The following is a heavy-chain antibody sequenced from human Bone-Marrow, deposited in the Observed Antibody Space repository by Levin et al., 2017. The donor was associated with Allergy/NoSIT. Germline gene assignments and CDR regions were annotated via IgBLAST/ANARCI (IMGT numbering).Heavy chain of an antibody. CDR1: GFTVSNNY. CDR3: ATYQKNAFDI. V-gene: IGHV3-53*01. J-gene: IGHJ3*02. D-gene: IGHD2-21*01. CDR2: IYSGDST. Sequence: GGSLRLSCAASGFTVSNNYMSWVRQAPGKGLEWVSVIYSGDSTYYADSVKGRFTISRDNSKNTLYLQMNSLRAEDTAVYYCATYQKNAFDIWGQGTMVTVSS.